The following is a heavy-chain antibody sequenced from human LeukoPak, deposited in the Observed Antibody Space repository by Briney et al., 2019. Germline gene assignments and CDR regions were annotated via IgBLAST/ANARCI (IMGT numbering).Heavy chain of an antibody. Sequence: PGGSLRLSCAASGFTVSINYMSWVRQAPGKGLEWVSVIYSGGSTYYADSVKGRFTISRDNSKNTLYLQMNSLRAEDTAVYYCARVPFWSGYYSGSYYMDVWGKGTTVTVSS. J-gene: IGHJ6*03. CDR1: GFTVSINY. CDR2: IYSGGST. V-gene: IGHV3-53*01. CDR3: ARVPFWSGYYSGSYYMDV. D-gene: IGHD3-3*01.